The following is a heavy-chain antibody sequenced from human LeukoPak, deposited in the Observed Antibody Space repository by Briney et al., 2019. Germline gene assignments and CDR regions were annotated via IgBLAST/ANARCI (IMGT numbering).Heavy chain of an antibody. CDR2: IIPIFGTA. CDR3: AGGGPNDYFTTNWFDP. D-gene: IGHD2/OR15-2a*01. V-gene: IGHV1-69*13. CDR1: GGTFSSYA. J-gene: IGHJ5*02. Sequence: ASVKVSCEASGGTFSSYAISWVRQAPGQGLEWMGGIIPIFGTANYAQKFQGRVTITADESTSTAYMELSSLRSEDTAVYYCAGGGPNDYFTTNWFDPWGQGTLVTVSS.